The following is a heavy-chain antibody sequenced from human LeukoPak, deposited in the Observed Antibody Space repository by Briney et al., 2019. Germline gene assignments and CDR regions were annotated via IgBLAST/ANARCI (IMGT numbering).Heavy chain of an antibody. CDR1: GFTFGDYA. Sequence: PGGSLRLSCTASGFTFGDYAMSWVRQAPGKGLEWVGFIRSKAYGGTTEYAASVKGRFTISRDDSKSIAYLQMNSLKTEDTAVYYCKGSSAAGPNWFDPWGQGTLVTVSS. V-gene: IGHV3-49*04. CDR3: KGSSAAGPNWFDP. D-gene: IGHD6-13*01. CDR2: IRSKAYGGTT. J-gene: IGHJ5*02.